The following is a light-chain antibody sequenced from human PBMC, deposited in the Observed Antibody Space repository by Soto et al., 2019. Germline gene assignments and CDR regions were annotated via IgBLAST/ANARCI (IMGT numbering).Light chain of an antibody. CDR1: SSDVGGYNY. Sequence: QLVLTQPASVSGSPGQSITISCTGTSSDVGGYNYVSWYQQHPGKAPKLMIYDVSNRPSGVSNRFSGSKSGNTASLTISGLQAEDEADYYCSSYTSSSIVVFGGGTKLTVL. V-gene: IGLV2-14*01. CDR3: SSYTSSSIVV. J-gene: IGLJ2*01. CDR2: DVS.